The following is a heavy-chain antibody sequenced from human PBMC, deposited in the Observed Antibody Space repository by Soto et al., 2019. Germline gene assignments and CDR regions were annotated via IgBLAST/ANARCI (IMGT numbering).Heavy chain of an antibody. CDR1: GGTFSSYA. J-gene: IGHJ6*02. Sequence: QVQLVQSGAEVKQHGSSVKVSCKASGGTFSSYAISWVRQAPGQGLEWMGGIIPIFGTANYAQKFQGRVTITADESTSTDYMELSSLRSEDTAVYYCGYLPDYYYGMDVWGQGTTVTVSS. CDR2: IIPIFGTA. D-gene: IGHD2-15*01. CDR3: GYLPDYYYGMDV. V-gene: IGHV1-69*12.